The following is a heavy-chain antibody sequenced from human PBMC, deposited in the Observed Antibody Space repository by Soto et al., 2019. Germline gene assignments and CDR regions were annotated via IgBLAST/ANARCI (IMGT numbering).Heavy chain of an antibody. Sequence: EVHLLDSGGGLVQPGGSLTLSCAASGFIFDTYAMSWVRQAPGKGLEWVSAISGSGGTTYYADSVKGRLTISRDNPKNTLYRQLNGLTAEDTAVYYCAKGRARFKSGVQKTFDAWGQGTLVTVSS. CDR2: ISGSGGTT. V-gene: IGHV3-23*01. D-gene: IGHD2-8*01. CDR1: GFIFDTYA. J-gene: IGHJ4*02. CDR3: AKGRARFKSGVQKTFDA.